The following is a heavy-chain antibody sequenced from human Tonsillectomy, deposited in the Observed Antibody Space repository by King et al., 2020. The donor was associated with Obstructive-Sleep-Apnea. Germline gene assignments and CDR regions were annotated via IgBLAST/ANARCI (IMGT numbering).Heavy chain of an antibody. CDR1: GFTISNYD. CDR3: AKWGEGRVS. V-gene: IGHV3-30*02. Sequence: VQLVESGGGVVQPGTSLRLSCAASGFTISNYDFHWVRQAPGKGLDWVSFIWWDVSAKYYADSVKGRFTISRDNSKNTVYLQMNSLRPEDTAVYYCAKWGEGRVSWGQGTLVTVSS. CDR2: IWWDVSAK. J-gene: IGHJ5*02. D-gene: IGHD3-10*01.